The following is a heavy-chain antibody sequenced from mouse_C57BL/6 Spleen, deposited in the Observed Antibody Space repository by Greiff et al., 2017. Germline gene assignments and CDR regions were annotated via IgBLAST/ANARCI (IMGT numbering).Heavy chain of an antibody. CDR1: GYTFTSSW. CDR2: IYHGSGST. CDR3: ARGSMGPYYMDY. D-gene: IGHD2-10*02. J-gene: IGHJ2*01. Sequence: QVQLQQPGAELVKPGASVKMSCKASGYTFTSSWITWVKQRPGQGLEWIGDIYHGSGSTNYNEKFKSKATLTVDTSSSPAYMQLSSLTSEDSAVYYCARGSMGPYYMDYWGQGTTLTVSS. V-gene: IGHV1-55*01.